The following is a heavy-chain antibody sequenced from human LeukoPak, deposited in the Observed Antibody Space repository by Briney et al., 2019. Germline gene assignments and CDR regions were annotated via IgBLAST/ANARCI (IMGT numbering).Heavy chain of an antibody. Sequence: GGGLRISFSAVWVTFCCYAMRWGGPGAGEGGEGGAFLRRKAYGGTTEYAASVKGRFTISRDDSKSIAYLQMNSLKTEDTAVYYCTRDLCSSTSCYAPFDYWGQGTLVTVSS. V-gene: IGHV3-49*04. CDR3: TRDLCSSTSCYAPFDY. CDR2: LRRKAYGGTT. CDR1: WVTFCCYA. D-gene: IGHD2-2*01. J-gene: IGHJ4*02.